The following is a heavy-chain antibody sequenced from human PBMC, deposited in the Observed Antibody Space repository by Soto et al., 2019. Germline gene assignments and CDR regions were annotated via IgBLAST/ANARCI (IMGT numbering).Heavy chain of an antibody. CDR3: ARWKGGSSWTSRYYYYYGMDV. Sequence: PGGSLRLSCAASGFTFSSYWMSWVRQAPGKGLEWVANIKQDGSEKYYVDSVKGRFTISRDNAKNSLYLQMNSLRAEDTAVYYCARWKGGSSWTSRYYYYYGMDVWGQGTTVTVSS. CDR1: GFTFSSYW. D-gene: IGHD6-13*01. J-gene: IGHJ6*02. V-gene: IGHV3-7*03. CDR2: IKQDGSEK.